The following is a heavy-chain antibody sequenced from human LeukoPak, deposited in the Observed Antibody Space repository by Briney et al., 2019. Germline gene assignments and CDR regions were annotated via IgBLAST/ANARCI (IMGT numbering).Heavy chain of an antibody. Sequence: GGSLRLSCAASGFTFSSYAMSWVRQAPGKGLEWVAVILNDGSKEYYADSVKGRFTISRDNSKNTLYLQMDSLRVEDTAVYSCARDDGDVYNNGFDYWGQGTLVTVSS. CDR3: ARDDGDVYNNGFDY. J-gene: IGHJ4*02. D-gene: IGHD5-24*01. CDR2: ILNDGSKE. V-gene: IGHV3-30*03. CDR1: GFTFSSYA.